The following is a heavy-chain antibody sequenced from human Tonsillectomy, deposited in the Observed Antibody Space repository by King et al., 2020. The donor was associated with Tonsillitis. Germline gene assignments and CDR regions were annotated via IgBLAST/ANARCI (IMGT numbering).Heavy chain of an antibody. CDR2: IYPGDSDT. Sequence: DVQLVESGAEVKKPGESLKISCKGSGYSFTTYWIGWVRQMPGKGLEWMGIIYPGDSDTRYSPSFQGQVTISADKSISAAYLQWRSLKASDTAMYYCAGLGTVTKDYYYYGMDVWGQGTTVTVSS. D-gene: IGHD4-17*01. J-gene: IGHJ6*02. V-gene: IGHV5-51*01. CDR3: AGLGTVTKDYYYYGMDV. CDR1: GYSFTTYW.